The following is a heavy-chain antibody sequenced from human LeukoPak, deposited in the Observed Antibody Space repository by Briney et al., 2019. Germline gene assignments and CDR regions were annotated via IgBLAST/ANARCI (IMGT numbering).Heavy chain of an antibody. CDR2: IIPIFGTA. CDR1: GGTFSSYA. Sequence: SVKVSCKASGGTFSSYAISWVRQAPGQGLEWMGGIIPIFGTANYAQKFQGRVTITADESTSTAYMELSSLRSEDTAVYYCARTIGYCSGTSCYTGGPYSMDVWGQGTTVTVSS. CDR3: ARTIGYCSGTSCYTGGPYSMDV. D-gene: IGHD2-2*02. V-gene: IGHV1-69*13. J-gene: IGHJ6*03.